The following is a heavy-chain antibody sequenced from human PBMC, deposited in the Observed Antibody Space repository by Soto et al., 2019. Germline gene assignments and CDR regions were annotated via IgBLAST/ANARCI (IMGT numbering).Heavy chain of an antibody. V-gene: IGHV3-33*01. CDR2: IWYDGSNK. J-gene: IGHJ6*02. D-gene: IGHD3-3*01. CDR1: GFTFSSYG. CDR3: ARDKGDYDFYYLEYYVMDV. Sequence: QVQLVESGGGVVQPGRSLRLSCSASGFTFSSYGMHWVRQAPGKGLEWVAVIWYDGSNKYYADSVKGRFTISRDNCNNTLYLLMNSLRAEDTAVYYCARDKGDYDFYYLEYYVMDVWGQGTTVTVSS.